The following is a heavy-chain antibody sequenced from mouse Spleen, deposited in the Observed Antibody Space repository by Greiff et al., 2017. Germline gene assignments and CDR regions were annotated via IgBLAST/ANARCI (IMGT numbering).Heavy chain of an antibody. CDR2: ISSGGGNT. V-gene: IGHV5-9-3*01. J-gene: IGHJ2*01. Sequence: EVQRVESGGGLVKLGGSLKLSCAASGFTFSSYAMSWVRQTPEKRLEWVATISSGGGNTYYPDSVKGRFTISRDNAKNTLYLQMSSLKSEDTAMYYCARYYGSSYDYWGQGTTLTVSS. CDR3: ARYYGSSYDY. CDR1: GFTFSSYA. D-gene: IGHD1-1*01.